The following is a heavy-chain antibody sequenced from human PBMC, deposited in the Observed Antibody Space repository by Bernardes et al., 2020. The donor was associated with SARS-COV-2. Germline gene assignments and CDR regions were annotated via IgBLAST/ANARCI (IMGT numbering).Heavy chain of an antibody. CDR1: GFTFSSYG. CDR3: ARDRVGGSGWDYYFDY. J-gene: IGHJ4*02. Sequence: GGSLRLSCAASGFTFSSYGMHWVRQAPGKGLEWVAVIWYDGSNKYYADSVKGRFTISRDNSKNTLYLQMNSLRAEDTAVYYCARDRVGGSGWDYYFDYWGQGTLVTVSS. D-gene: IGHD6-19*01. V-gene: IGHV3-33*01. CDR2: IWYDGSNK.